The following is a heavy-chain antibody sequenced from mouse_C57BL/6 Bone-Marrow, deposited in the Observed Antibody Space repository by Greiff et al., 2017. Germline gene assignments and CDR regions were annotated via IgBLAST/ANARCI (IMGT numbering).Heavy chain of an antibody. CDR1: GYTFTSYG. Sequence: QVQLQQSGAELARPGASVKLSCKASGYTFTSYGISWVKQRTGQGLEWIGEIYPRSGNTYYNEKFKGKATLTADKSSSKAYMELRSLTSEDSAVYFCARRRVYYDYSYFDYWGQGTTLTVSS. V-gene: IGHV1-81*01. CDR3: ARRRVYYDYSYFDY. CDR2: IYPRSGNT. J-gene: IGHJ2*01. D-gene: IGHD2-4*01.